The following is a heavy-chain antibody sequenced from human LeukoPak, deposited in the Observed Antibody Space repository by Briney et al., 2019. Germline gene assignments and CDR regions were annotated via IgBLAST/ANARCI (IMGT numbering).Heavy chain of an antibody. CDR2: ISYDGSNK. Sequence: SCKASGGTFSSYAMHWVRQAPGKGLEWVAVISYDGSNKYYADSVKGRFTISRDNSKNTLYLQMNSLRADDTAVYYCARGAGYSYGYWGDYWGQGTLVTVSS. J-gene: IGHJ4*02. D-gene: IGHD5-18*01. V-gene: IGHV3-30-3*01. CDR3: ARGAGYSYGYWGDY. CDR1: GGTFSSYA.